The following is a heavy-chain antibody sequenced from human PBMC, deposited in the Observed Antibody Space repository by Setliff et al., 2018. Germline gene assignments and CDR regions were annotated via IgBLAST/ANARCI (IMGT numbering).Heavy chain of an antibody. CDR3: ARSPAVLGIVYLDP. J-gene: IGHJ5*02. V-gene: IGHV1-2*06. CDR1: GYTFTGHY. CDR2: IKPNTGGT. D-gene: IGHD2-15*01. Sequence: ASVKVSCKASGYTFTGHYLHWVRQAPGQGLEWMGRIKPNTGGTTYAQKFQDRVTITTDESTSTAYMELNSLTSEDTAVYYCARSPAVLGIVYLDPWGQGTLVTVSS.